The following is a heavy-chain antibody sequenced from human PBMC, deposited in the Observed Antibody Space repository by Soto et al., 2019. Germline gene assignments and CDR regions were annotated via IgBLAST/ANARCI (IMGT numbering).Heavy chain of an antibody. CDR1: GGTFSSHS. J-gene: IGHJ4*02. Sequence: VQLMQSGAEVKQPGSSVKVSCKASGGTFSSHSINWVRQAPGQGLEWMGGIITLFGTANYAQNFQGRVTITADQSTSTAYMELNSLRSDDTAVXXCAREVGYGDFSAAXLDWGQGTXVXVSS. V-gene: IGHV1-69*01. CDR3: AREVGYGDFSAAXLD. CDR2: IITLFGTA. D-gene: IGHD4-17*01.